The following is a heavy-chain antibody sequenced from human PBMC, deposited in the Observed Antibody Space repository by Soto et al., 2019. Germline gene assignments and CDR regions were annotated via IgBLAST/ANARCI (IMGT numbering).Heavy chain of an antibody. Sequence: GWSLRLSCAASGFTFSSYWMHWVRQAPGKGLVWVSRINGDGSTTTYADSVKGRFTISRDNAKNTLYLQMNRLRAEDTAVYYCVRVYTVSGDYWGQGTLVTVSS. CDR2: INGDGSTT. D-gene: IGHD6-19*01. CDR1: GFTFSSYW. J-gene: IGHJ4*02. V-gene: IGHV3-74*01. CDR3: VRVYTVSGDY.